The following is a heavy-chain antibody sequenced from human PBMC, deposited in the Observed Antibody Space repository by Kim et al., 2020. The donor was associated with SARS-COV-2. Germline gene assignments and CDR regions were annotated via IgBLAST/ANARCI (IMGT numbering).Heavy chain of an antibody. Sequence: GGSLRLSCAVAGFSFSRHWMSWVRQAPGKGLEWVAVIKTDGSVEDYMDAVKGRFTISRDNAKNSLYLQMNTVTAEDTAVYYCGRDWDGSGASIDYWGQG. J-gene: IGHJ4*02. D-gene: IGHD3-10*01. CDR1: GFSFSRHW. CDR3: GRDWDGSGASIDY. CDR2: IKTDGSVE. V-gene: IGHV3-7*03.